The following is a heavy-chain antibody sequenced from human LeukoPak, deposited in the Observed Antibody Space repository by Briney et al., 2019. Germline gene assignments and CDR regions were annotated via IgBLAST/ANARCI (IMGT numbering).Heavy chain of an antibody. V-gene: IGHV4-30-4*08. CDR2: IYYSGST. CDR3: ARSLQSHVPLDY. J-gene: IGHJ4*02. D-gene: IGHD4-11*01. CDR1: GGSISSGDYY. Sequence: KPSETLSLTCTVSGGSISSGDYYWSWIRQPPGKGLEWIGYIYYSGSTYYNPSLKSRVTISVDTSKNQFSLKLSSVTAADTAVYYCARSLQSHVPLDYWGQGTLVTVPS.